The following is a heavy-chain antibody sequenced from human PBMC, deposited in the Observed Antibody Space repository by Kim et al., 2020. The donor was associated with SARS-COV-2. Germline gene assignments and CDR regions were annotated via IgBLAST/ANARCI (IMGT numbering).Heavy chain of an antibody. J-gene: IGHJ3*02. CDR1: GGSFSGYY. CDR3: ARDRPRLGYCSSTSCYWDAFDI. CDR2: INHSGST. D-gene: IGHD2-2*01. Sequence: SETLSLTCAVYGGSFSGYYWSWIRQPPGKGLEWIGEINHSGSTNYNPSLKSRVTISVDTSKNQFSLKLSSVTAADTAVYYCARDRPRLGYCSSTSCYWDAFDIWGQGTMVTVSS. V-gene: IGHV4-34*01.